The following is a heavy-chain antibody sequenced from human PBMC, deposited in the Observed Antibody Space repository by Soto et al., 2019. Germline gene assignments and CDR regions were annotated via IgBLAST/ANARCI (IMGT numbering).Heavy chain of an antibody. CDR3: ARGGSLYWYFDL. CDR1: GGTFSSYT. CDR2: IIPILGIA. Sequence: SVKVSCMASGGTFSSYTISWVRQAPGQGLEWMGRIIPILGIANYAQKFQGRVTITRDTSASTAYMELSSLRSEDTAVYYCARGGSLYWYFDLWGRGTLVTVSS. V-gene: IGHV1-69*02. D-gene: IGHD1-26*01. J-gene: IGHJ2*01.